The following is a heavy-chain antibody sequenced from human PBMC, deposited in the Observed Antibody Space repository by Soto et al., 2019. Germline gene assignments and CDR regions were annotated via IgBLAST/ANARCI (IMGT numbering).Heavy chain of an antibody. D-gene: IGHD2-2*01. CDR3: ARELSFSRAGHHFSK. Sequence: EVQLVESGGGLVQPGGSLRLSCTASVFALSHPWRHWIRKQGPEKGLMWVSRINTDGTITRHADSVRGRFTILRDNDRKPLLLQMSRLSAEATALYYCARELSFSRAGHHFSKWGQGTLVTVSS. V-gene: IGHV3-74*01. J-gene: IGHJ4*02. CDR1: VFALSHPW. CDR2: INTDGTIT.